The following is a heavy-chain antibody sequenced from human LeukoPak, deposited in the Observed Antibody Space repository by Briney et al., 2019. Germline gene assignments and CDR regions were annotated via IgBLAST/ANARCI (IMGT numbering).Heavy chain of an antibody. Sequence: GGSLRLSCAASGFTFSSYWMSWVRQAPGKGLEWVANIKQDGSEKYYVDSVKGRFTISRDNAQNSLYLQMNSLRAEDTAIYYCVRDCGTYRPIDYWGQGTLVTVSS. J-gene: IGHJ4*02. D-gene: IGHD1-26*01. CDR2: IKQDGSEK. CDR1: GFTFSSYW. CDR3: VRDCGTYRPIDY. V-gene: IGHV3-7*03.